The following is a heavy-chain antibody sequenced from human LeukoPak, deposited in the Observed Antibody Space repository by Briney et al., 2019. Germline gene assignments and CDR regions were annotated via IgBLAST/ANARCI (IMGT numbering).Heavy chain of an antibody. Sequence: SETLSLTCTVSGGSISSSSYYWGWIRQPPGKGLEWIGSIYYSGSTYYNPSLKSRVTISVDTSKNQFSLKLSSVTAADTAVYYCARQTGRFLEWFLRGQDYFDYWGQGTLVTVSS. CDR2: IYYSGST. D-gene: IGHD3-3*01. J-gene: IGHJ4*02. V-gene: IGHV4-39*01. CDR3: ARQTGRFLEWFLRGQDYFDY. CDR1: GGSISSSSYY.